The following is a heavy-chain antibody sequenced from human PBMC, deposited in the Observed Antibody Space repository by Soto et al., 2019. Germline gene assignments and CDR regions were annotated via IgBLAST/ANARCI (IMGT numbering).Heavy chain of an antibody. CDR1: GDSISSSNW. CDR3: ARVRQYCSATSCYLDP. J-gene: IGHJ5*02. V-gene: IGHV4-4*02. Sequence: SETLSLTCAVSGDSISSSNWWHWVRQPPGKGLEWIGEIHHSGTTNYNPSLKSRVAISVDRSKTQFSLKLNSVTAADTAVYYCARVRQYCSATSCYLDPWGQGTLVTVSS. CDR2: IHHSGTT. D-gene: IGHD2-2*01.